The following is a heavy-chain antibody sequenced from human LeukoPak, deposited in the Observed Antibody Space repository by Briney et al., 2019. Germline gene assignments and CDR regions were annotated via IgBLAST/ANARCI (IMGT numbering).Heavy chain of an antibody. Sequence: ASVTVSCTASGYTFTSYYMQWVRQAPGQGLEWMGIINPSVGSTTYAQKFQGRITVTRDMSTSTVYMELSSLRSEDTAVYYCARSNWNYYDSFDFWGQGALVTVSS. D-gene: IGHD3-22*01. V-gene: IGHV1-46*01. CDR2: INPSVGST. CDR3: ARSNWNYYDSFDF. CDR1: GYTFTSYY. J-gene: IGHJ4*02.